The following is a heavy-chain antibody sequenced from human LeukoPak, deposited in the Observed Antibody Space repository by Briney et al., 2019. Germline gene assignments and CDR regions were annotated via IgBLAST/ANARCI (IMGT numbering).Heavy chain of an antibody. V-gene: IGHV1-46*01. CDR1: GYTFSSYY. Sequence: ASVKVSFKASGYTFSSYYIHWVGQARGQGLAGMGTIYPSVDSTNYAQKCQGRVTVSRDTSTSTVYMELSSLRSEDTAVYHCAREDGAYNYHYKYFDYWGQGTLVTVCS. D-gene: IGHD5-18*01. J-gene: IGHJ4*02. CDR3: AREDGAYNYHYKYFDY. CDR2: IYPSVDST.